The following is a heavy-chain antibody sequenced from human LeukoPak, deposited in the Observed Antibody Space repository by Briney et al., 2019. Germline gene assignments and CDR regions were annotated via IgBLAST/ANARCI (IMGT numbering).Heavy chain of an antibody. V-gene: IGHV1-46*01. CDR2: INPSGGST. J-gene: IGHJ5*02. CDR1: GYTFTGYY. Sequence: ASVKVSCKASGYTFTGYYMHWVRQAPGQGLEWMGLINPSGGSTRYAQKFQGRVTMTRDTSTSTAYMELSSLRSEDTAVYYCAAEEGVGYYGSGSYLGSSWGQGTLVTVSS. CDR3: AAEEGVGYYGSGSYLGSS. D-gene: IGHD3-10*01.